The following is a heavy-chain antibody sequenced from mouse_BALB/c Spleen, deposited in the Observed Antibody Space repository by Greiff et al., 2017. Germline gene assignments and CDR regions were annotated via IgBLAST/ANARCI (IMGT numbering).Heavy chain of an antibody. CDR1: GFTFSSFG. Sequence: EVQRVESGGGLVQPGGSRKLSCAASGFTFSSFGMHWVRQAPEKGLEWVAYISSGSSTIYYADTVKGRFTISRDNPKNTLFLQMTSLRSEDTAMYYCARIYYDYDAMDYWGQGTSVTVSS. CDR3: ARIYYDYDAMDY. V-gene: IGHV5-17*02. J-gene: IGHJ4*01. CDR2: ISSGSSTI. D-gene: IGHD2-1*01.